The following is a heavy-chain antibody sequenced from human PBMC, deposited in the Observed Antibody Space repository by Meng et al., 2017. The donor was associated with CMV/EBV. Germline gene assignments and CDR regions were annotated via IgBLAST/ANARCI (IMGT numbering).Heavy chain of an antibody. Sequence: SLKVSCKASGVTFSSYAISWVRQAPGQGLEWMGGIIPIFGTANYAQKFQGRVTITTDESTSTAYMELSSLRSEDTAVYYCASTHCSSTSCYTWQLAYFDYWGQGTLVTVSS. CDR3: ASTHCSSTSCYTWQLAYFDY. CDR2: IIPIFGTA. D-gene: IGHD2-2*02. CDR1: GVTFSSYA. J-gene: IGHJ4*02. V-gene: IGHV1-69*05.